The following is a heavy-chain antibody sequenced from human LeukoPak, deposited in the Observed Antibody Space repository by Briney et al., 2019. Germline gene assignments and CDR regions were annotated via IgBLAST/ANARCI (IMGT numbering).Heavy chain of an antibody. CDR2: ISGSGGST. V-gene: IGHV3-23*01. CDR3: AKDLTVTTDWYFDL. D-gene: IGHD4-17*01. CDR1: GFTFSSYS. Sequence: PGGSLRLSCAASGFTFSSYSMNWVRQAPGKGLEWVSAISGSGGSTYYADSVKGRFTISRDNSKNTLYLQMNSLRAEDTAVYYCAKDLTVTTDWYFDLWGRGTLVTVSS. J-gene: IGHJ2*01.